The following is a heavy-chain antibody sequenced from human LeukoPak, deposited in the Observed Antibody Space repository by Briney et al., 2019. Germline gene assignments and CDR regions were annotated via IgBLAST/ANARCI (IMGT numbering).Heavy chain of an antibody. D-gene: IGHD3-10*01. V-gene: IGHV3-15*04. CDR3: TTYGSGRKFDY. CDR2: IESKTDGGTT. Sequence: GSLRLSCAASGFTFSNYWMSWVRQAPGKGLEWVGRIESKTDGGTTDYAAPVKGRFTISRDDSTNTLYLQMNSLKSEDTAVYYCTTYGSGRKFDYWGQGILVTVSS. CDR1: GFTFSNYW. J-gene: IGHJ4*02.